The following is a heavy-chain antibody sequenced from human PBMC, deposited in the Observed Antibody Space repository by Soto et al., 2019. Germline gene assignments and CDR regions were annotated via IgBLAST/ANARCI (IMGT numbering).Heavy chain of an antibody. CDR1: GFTFSSYA. D-gene: IGHD5-18*01. V-gene: IGHV3-23*01. CDR2: ISGSGGST. J-gene: IGHJ5*02. Sequence: GGSLRLSCAASGFTFSSYAMSWVRQAPGKGLEWVSAISGSGGSTYYADSVKGRFTISRDNSKNTLYLQMNSLRAEDTAVYYCARIPVDTSMIYWVDPWGQGTLVTVSS. CDR3: ARIPVDTSMIYWVDP.